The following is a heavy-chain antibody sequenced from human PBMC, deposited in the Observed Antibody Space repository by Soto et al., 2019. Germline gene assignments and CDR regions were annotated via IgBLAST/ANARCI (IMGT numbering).Heavy chain of an antibody. CDR2: ISPNSGGT. CDR3: ARDPSEEDCSSTSCYTYYYYYGMDV. J-gene: IGHJ6*02. Sequence: ASVKVSCKASGYTFTGYYMHWVRQAPGQGLEWMGWISPNSGGTNYAQKFQGRVTMTRDTSISTAYMELSRLRSDDTAVYYCARDPSEEDCSSTSCYTYYYYYGMDVWGQGTTVTV. CDR1: GYTFTGYY. D-gene: IGHD2-2*02. V-gene: IGHV1-2*02.